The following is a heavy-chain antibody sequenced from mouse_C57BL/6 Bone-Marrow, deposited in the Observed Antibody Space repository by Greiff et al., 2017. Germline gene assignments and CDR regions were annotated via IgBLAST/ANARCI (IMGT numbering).Heavy chain of an antibody. D-gene: IGHD2-12*01. J-gene: IGHJ2*01. Sequence: VQLQQPGAELVKPGASVTLSCTASGYTFTSYWMHWVKQRPGQGLEWLGMIHPNSGSTNYNEKFKSKATLTVDKSSSTAYMQLSSRTSEDSAVYYCAHSYYLDYWGQGTTLTVSS. CDR3: AHSYYLDY. V-gene: IGHV1-64*01. CDR1: GYTFTSYW. CDR2: IHPNSGST.